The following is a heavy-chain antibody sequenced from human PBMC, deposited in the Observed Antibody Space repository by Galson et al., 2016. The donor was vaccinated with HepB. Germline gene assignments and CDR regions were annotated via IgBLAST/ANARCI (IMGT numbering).Heavy chain of an antibody. Sequence: SLRLSCAASGFTFSNAWVSWVRQAPGKGLEWVGRIKSKTDGGTTDYSAPVNGGFTISRDDSKNMLYLQLNSLKTEDTAVYYCTTSGYSYGRFGYWGQGALVTVSS. CDR1: GFTFSNAW. CDR2: IKSKTDGGTT. V-gene: IGHV3-15*01. J-gene: IGHJ4*02. CDR3: TTSGYSYGRFGY. D-gene: IGHD5-12*01.